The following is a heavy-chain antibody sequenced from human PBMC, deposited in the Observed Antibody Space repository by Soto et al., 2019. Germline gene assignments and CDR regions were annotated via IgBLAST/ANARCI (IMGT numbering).Heavy chain of an antibody. D-gene: IGHD5-18*01. J-gene: IGHJ5*02. Sequence: PSETLSLTCTVSGGSISSYYWSWIRQPPGKGLEWIGYIYYSGGTNYNPSLKSRVTISVDTSKNQFSLKLSSVTAADTAVYYCARESEYSYGYGTWFDPWGQGTLVTVSS. CDR1: GGSISSYY. CDR2: IYYSGGT. CDR3: ARESEYSYGYGTWFDP. V-gene: IGHV4-59*01.